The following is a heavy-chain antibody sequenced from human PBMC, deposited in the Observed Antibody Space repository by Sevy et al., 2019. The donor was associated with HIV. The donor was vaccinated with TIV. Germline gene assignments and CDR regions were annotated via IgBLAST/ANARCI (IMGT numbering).Heavy chain of an antibody. CDR3: AKDLALIVGATGFDY. D-gene: IGHD1-26*01. Sequence: GGSLRLSCAASGLTFSSYGMHWIRQAPGKGLEWVAVISYDGSNKYYADSVKGRFTISRDNSKNTLYLQMNSLRAEDTAVYYCAKDLALIVGATGFDYWGQGTLVTVSS. V-gene: IGHV3-30*18. CDR2: ISYDGSNK. J-gene: IGHJ4*02. CDR1: GLTFSSYG.